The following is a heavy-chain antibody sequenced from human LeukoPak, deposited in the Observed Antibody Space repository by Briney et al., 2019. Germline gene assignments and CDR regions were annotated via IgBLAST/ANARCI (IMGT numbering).Heavy chain of an antibody. J-gene: IGHJ5*02. CDR3: ARGRVGYGWFDP. D-gene: IGHD3-16*01. CDR1: GYIFTSHS. CDR2: INTGNGNT. Sequence: ASVKVSCKASGYIFTSHSMHWVRQAHGQRLEWMGWINTGNGNTKYSQKFQGRVTVTRDTSASTAYMELSSLRSEDTAVYYCARGRVGYGWFDPWGQGTLVTVSS. V-gene: IGHV1-3*04.